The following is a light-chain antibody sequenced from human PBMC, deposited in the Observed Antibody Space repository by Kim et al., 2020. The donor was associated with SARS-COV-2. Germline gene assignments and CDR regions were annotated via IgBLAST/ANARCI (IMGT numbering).Light chain of an antibody. CDR1: SGQSRAA. J-gene: IGLJ3*02. Sequence: SVQLTCTLGSGQSRAAIAWHQQQPEKGPRYLMKLNSDGSHTKGDGIPDRFSGSSSGTERYLTISSLQSEDEADYYCQTWGTGVWVFGGGTQLTVL. CDR3: QTWGTGVWV. V-gene: IGLV4-69*01. CDR2: LNSDGSH.